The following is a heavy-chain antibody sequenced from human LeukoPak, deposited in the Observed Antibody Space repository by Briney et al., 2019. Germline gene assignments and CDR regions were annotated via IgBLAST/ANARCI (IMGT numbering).Heavy chain of an antibody. Sequence: SETLSLTCTVSGYSISSGYYWGWIRQPPGKGLEWIGSIYHSGSTYYNPSLKSRVTISVDTSKNQFSLKLSSVTAADTAVYYCARGIVGATRRSDFDYWGQGTLVTVSS. J-gene: IGHJ4*02. CDR3: ARGIVGATRRSDFDY. CDR1: GYSISSGYY. V-gene: IGHV4-38-2*02. D-gene: IGHD1-26*01. CDR2: IYHSGST.